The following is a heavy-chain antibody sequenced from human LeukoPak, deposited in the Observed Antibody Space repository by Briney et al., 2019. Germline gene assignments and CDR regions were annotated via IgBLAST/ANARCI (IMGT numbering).Heavy chain of an antibody. CDR2: ISGSGGST. J-gene: IGHJ5*02. CDR3: AKIDIAAAGTCWFDP. V-gene: IGHV3-23*01. D-gene: IGHD6-13*01. CDR1: GFTFSSYG. Sequence: PGGSLRLSCAASGFTFSSYGMSWVRQAPGKGLEWVSAISGSGGSTYYADSVKGRFTISRDNSKNTLYLQMNSLRAEDTAVYYCAKIDIAAAGTCWFDPWGQGTLVTVSS.